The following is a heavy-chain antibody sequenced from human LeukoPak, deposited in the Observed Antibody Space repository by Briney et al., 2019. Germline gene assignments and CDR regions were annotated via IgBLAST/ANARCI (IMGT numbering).Heavy chain of an antibody. J-gene: IGHJ4*02. CDR3: AKGYDSSGYYFNSHDY. CDR1: GFTFRSYA. Sequence: GGSLRLSCAASGFTFRSYAMSWVRQAPGKGLEWVSTISGSGGNTYYADSVKGRFTISRDNSKNTVYVRMNSLRAEDTAVYYCAKGYDSSGYYFNSHDYWGQGTPVTVSS. D-gene: IGHD3-22*01. CDR2: ISGSGGNT. V-gene: IGHV3-23*01.